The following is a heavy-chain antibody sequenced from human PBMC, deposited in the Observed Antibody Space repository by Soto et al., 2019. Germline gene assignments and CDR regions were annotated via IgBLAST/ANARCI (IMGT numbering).Heavy chain of an antibody. CDR2: THHSGTT. CDR1: GGSISSSNW. J-gene: IGHJ4*02. D-gene: IGHD3-10*01. Sequence: SETPSLTCAVSGGSISSSNWWSWVRQPPGMRLEWIGETHHSGTTNYNPSLKSRVTISVDKSKNQFSLKLSSVTAADTALYYCAREGSGSSFFDYWGQGTLVT. V-gene: IGHV4-4*02. CDR3: AREGSGSSFFDY.